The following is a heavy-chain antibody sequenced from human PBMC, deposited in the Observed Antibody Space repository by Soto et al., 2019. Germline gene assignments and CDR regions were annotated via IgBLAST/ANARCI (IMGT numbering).Heavy chain of an antibody. D-gene: IGHD6-19*01. CDR3: AGTYPGAGIEYYVMDV. CDR2: IDPSDSYT. Sequence: GESLKISCKGSGYSFTSYWISWVRQMPGKGLEWMGRIDPSDSYTNYSPSFQGHVTISADKSISTAYLQWSSLKASDTAMYYCAGTYPGAGIEYYVMDVWGQGTTVTVSS. J-gene: IGHJ6*02. V-gene: IGHV5-10-1*01. CDR1: GYSFTSYW.